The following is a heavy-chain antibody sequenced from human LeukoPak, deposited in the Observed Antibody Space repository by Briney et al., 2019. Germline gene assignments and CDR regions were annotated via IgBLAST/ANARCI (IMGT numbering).Heavy chain of an antibody. CDR3: AKDYNWGWDY. D-gene: IGHD7-27*01. CDR2: VKPGGNSK. V-gene: IGHV3-30*02. Sequence: GGSLRLSCAASGFTFSWNGMHWVRQAPGKGLEWVAFVKPGGNSKHYPDSVRGRFTISKDNSKKMLYLQMESLRVEDTAVYYCAKDYNWGWDYWGQGSLVIVSS. CDR1: GFTFSWNG. J-gene: IGHJ4*02.